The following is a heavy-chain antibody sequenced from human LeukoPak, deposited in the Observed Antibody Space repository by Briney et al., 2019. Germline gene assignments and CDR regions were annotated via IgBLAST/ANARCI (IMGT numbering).Heavy chain of an antibody. J-gene: IGHJ4*02. CDR3: ARDGGDPYCSSTSCYMGLDY. Sequence: SETLSLTCTVSGGSISSYYWSWIRQPPGKGLEWIEYIYYSGSTNYNPSLKSRVTISVDTSKNQFSLKLSSVTAADTAVYYCARDGGDPYCSSTSCYMGLDYWGQGTLVTVSS. CDR1: GGSISSYY. V-gene: IGHV4-59*01. CDR2: IYYSGST. D-gene: IGHD2-2*02.